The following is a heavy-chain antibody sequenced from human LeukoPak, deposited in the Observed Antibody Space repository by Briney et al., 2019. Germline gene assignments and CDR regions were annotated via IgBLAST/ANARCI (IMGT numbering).Heavy chain of an antibody. D-gene: IGHD2-15*01. Sequence: SETLSLTCTVSGGSISSYYWSWIRQPPGKGLEWIGYIYYSGSTSYNPYLKSRVTISLDTSKNQFSLKLSSVTAADTAFYYCARYIVSYPHDAFDIWGQGTMVTVSS. CDR1: GGSISSYY. CDR2: IYYSGST. CDR3: ARYIVSYPHDAFDI. J-gene: IGHJ3*02. V-gene: IGHV4-59*01.